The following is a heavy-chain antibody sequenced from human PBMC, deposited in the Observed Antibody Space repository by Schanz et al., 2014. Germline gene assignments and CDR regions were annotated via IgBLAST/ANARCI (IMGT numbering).Heavy chain of an antibody. CDR1: GFTFGDYA. CDR3: ASSRSSSGNYDY. D-gene: IGHD6-19*01. CDR2: ISSSGSST. V-gene: IGHV3-23*04. J-gene: IGHJ4*02. Sequence: EVQLVESGGGLVKPGRSLRLSCTASGFTFGDYAMSWFRQAPGKGLEWVSAISSSGSSTFYADSVKGRFTISRDNSKSTLYLQMNSLSAEDTAIYHCASSRSSSGNYDYWGQGNLVTVSS.